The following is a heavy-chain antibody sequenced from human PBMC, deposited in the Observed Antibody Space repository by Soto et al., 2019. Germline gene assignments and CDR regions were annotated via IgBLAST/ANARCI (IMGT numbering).Heavy chain of an antibody. CDR2: ISSNGVGT. CDR1: EFTLSGYA. D-gene: IGHD6-6*01. CDR3: ARRARPDFYYMDV. Sequence: PGGSLRLSCSASEFTLSGYAMDWVRQAPGKGLEYVSGISSNGVGTYYANSVQGRFTISRDNSKNTVYLQMGSLRPEDMAVYYCARRARPDFYYMDVWGKGTTVTVSS. V-gene: IGHV3-64*01. J-gene: IGHJ6*03.